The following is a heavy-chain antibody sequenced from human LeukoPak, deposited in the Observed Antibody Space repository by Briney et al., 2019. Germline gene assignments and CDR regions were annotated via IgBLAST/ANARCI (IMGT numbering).Heavy chain of an antibody. Sequence: ASVKVSCKASGYTFTSYGISWVRQAPGQGLEWMGWISAYNGNTNYAQKLQGRVTMTTDTSTSTAHMELRSLRSDDTAVYYCARSTGSSWSRGGWFDPWGQGTLVTVSS. V-gene: IGHV1-18*01. CDR1: GYTFTSYG. CDR3: ARSTGSSWSRGGWFDP. CDR2: ISAYNGNT. J-gene: IGHJ5*02. D-gene: IGHD6-13*01.